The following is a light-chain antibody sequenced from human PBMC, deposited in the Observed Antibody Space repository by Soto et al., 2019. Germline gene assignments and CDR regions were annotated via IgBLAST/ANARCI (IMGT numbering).Light chain of an antibody. CDR3: HQYNFWPS. CDR2: DAS. Sequence: EIVLTQSPGTLSLSPGERATLSCRASQSVSSYLAWYQQKPGQAPRLLISDASSRATGIPDRFSGSGSGTDFTLTISRLEPEDFAVYYCHQYNFWPSFGHGTKVDIK. V-gene: IGKV3-20*01. CDR1: QSVSSY. J-gene: IGKJ1*01.